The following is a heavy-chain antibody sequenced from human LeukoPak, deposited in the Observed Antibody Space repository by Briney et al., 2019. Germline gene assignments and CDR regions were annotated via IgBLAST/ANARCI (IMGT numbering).Heavy chain of an antibody. CDR2: IGWSDDT. D-gene: IGHD2-15*01. CDR3: ASSRLVDRRGYFDF. V-gene: IGHV3-23*01. Sequence: GGSLRLSCGTSGFTFSNYPMTWVRRSPGKVLEWVSTIGWSDDTYYADSVQGRFTISRDTSKNTLYLQMHSLGAEDTAVYYCASSRLVDRRGYFDFWGQGTLVTASS. J-gene: IGHJ4*02. CDR1: GFTFSNYP.